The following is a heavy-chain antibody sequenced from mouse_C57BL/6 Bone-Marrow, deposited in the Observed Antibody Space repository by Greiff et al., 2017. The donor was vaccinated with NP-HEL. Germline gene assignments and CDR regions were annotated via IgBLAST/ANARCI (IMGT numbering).Heavy chain of an antibody. Sequence: VQLQQSGPELVKPGASVKISCKASGYTFTDYYINWVKQRPGQGLEWIGWIFPGSGSTYYNEKFKGKATLTVDKSSSTAYMLLSSLTSEDSAVYFCAREGTTVVVPYYAMDYWGQGTSVTVSS. J-gene: IGHJ4*01. CDR3: AREGTTVVVPYYAMDY. V-gene: IGHV1-75*01. CDR1: GYTFTDYY. D-gene: IGHD1-1*01. CDR2: IFPGSGST.